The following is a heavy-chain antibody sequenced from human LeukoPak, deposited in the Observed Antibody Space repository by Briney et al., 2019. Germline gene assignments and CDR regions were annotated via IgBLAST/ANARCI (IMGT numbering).Heavy chain of an antibody. CDR2: MNPNSGNT. J-gene: IGHJ4*02. V-gene: IGHV1-8*01. CDR1: GYTFTSYD. D-gene: IGHD6-19*01. Sequence: ASVKVSCKASGYTFTSYDINWVRQATGQGLEWMGWMNPNSGNTGYAQKFQGRVTMTRNTSISTAYTELSSLRSEDTAVYYCARARRAVAGQYYFDYWGQGTLVTVSS. CDR3: ARARRAVAGQYYFDY.